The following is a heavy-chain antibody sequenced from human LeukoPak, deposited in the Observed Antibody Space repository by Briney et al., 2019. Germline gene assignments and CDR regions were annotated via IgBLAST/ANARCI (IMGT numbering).Heavy chain of an antibody. Sequence: PGRSLRLSCAASGFTFSSYAMHWVRQAPGKGLEWVAVISYDGSNKYYADSVKGRFTISRDNSKNTLYLQMNSPRAEDTAVYYCARDVRYCSGGSCYKPTNWFDPWGQGTLVTVSS. CDR3: ARDVRYCSGGSCYKPTNWFDP. D-gene: IGHD2-15*01. CDR1: GFTFSSYA. CDR2: ISYDGSNK. V-gene: IGHV3-30*01. J-gene: IGHJ5*02.